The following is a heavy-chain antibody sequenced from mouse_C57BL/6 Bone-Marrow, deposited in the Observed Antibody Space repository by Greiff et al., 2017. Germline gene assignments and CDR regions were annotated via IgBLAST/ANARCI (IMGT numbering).Heavy chain of an antibody. D-gene: IGHD1-1*01. Sequence: QVQLQQSGAELVRPGASVKLSCKASGYTFTDYYIHWVQQRPGQGLEWIARIYPGSGNTYYNEKFKGKATLTAEKSSSTAYMQLSSLTSEDSAVYVGARGDYGSSYWYFDVWGTGTTVTVSS. CDR2: IYPGSGNT. J-gene: IGHJ1*03. CDR1: GYTFTDYY. CDR3: ARGDYGSSYWYFDV. V-gene: IGHV1-76*01.